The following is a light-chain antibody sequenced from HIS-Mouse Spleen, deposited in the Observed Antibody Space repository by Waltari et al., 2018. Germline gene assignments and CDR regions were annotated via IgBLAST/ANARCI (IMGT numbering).Light chain of an antibody. CDR3: QQLNSYPPT. CDR2: AAS. Sequence: DIKLTKPQSFRSASVGEGVTTPCRASKGISSYLAWYQQKPGKAPKPLIYAASTLQSGVPSRFSGSGSGTEFTLTISSLQPEDFATYYCQQLNSYPPTFGQGTKVEIK. V-gene: IGKV1-9*01. CDR1: KGISSY. J-gene: IGKJ1*01.